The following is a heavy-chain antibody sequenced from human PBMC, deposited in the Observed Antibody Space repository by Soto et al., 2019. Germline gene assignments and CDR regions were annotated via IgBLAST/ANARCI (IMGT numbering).Heavy chain of an antibody. CDR1: GFTFSTYG. D-gene: IGHD3-10*01. J-gene: IGHJ4*02. CDR2: IWYDGSNK. Sequence: QVQLVESGGGVVQPGRSLRLSCAASGFTFSTYGMHWVRQTPGKGLEWVAVIWYDGSNKYYADSVKGRFTISRDNSKNNLYLQMNSLRAEDMAVYYCARDLGVVRGVDFDYWGQGTLVTVSS. CDR3: ARDLGVVRGVDFDY. V-gene: IGHV3-33*01.